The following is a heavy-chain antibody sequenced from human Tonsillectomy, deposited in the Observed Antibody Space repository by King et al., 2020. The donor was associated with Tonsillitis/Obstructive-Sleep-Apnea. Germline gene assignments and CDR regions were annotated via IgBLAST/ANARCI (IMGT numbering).Heavy chain of an antibody. CDR3: AREGVSAGRPFYY. D-gene: IGHD6-25*01. V-gene: IGHV3-21*01. CDR1: GFTFSSYS. CDR2: ISSSSGSI. Sequence: VQLVESGGGLVKPGGSLRLSCAASGFTFSSYSMNWVRQAPGKGLEWVSSISSSSGSIDYADSVKGRFTISRDNAKNSLYLQMNSLRAEDTAVYYCAREGVSAGRPFYYWGQGTLGTVSS. J-gene: IGHJ4*02.